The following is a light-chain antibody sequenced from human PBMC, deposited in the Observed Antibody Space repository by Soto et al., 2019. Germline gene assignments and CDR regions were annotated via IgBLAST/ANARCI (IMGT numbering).Light chain of an antibody. CDR3: QQYDNLPYT. CDR2: DAS. Sequence: DIQMTQSPSSVSASVGDRVTIACRASQSISSYLNWYQQKPGKAPKLLIYDASNLETGVPSRFSGSGSGTDFTFTISSLQPEDIATYYCQQYDNLPYTFGQGTKVDIK. V-gene: IGKV1-33*01. J-gene: IGKJ2*01. CDR1: QSISSY.